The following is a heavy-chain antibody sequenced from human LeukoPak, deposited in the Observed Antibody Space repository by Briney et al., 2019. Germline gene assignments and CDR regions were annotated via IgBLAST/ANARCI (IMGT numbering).Heavy chain of an antibody. J-gene: IGHJ4*02. V-gene: IGHV1-18*01. D-gene: IGHD2-2*01. CDR2: ISPYNGNT. CDR3: ARRGSTSCLDY. Sequence: ASVKASCKPSGYTFTSYGISWVRQAPGQGLEWMGWISPYNGNTNYAQNLQGRLTMTTDTSTTTAYMELTSLRSDDTAVYFCARRGSTSCLDYWGQGTLVTVSS. CDR1: GYTFTSYG.